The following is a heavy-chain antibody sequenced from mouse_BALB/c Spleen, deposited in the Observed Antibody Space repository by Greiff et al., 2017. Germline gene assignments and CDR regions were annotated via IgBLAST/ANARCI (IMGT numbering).Heavy chain of an antibody. CDR2: ISSGGST. V-gene: IGHV5-6-5*01. Sequence: EVQRVESGGGLVKPGGSLKLSCAASGFTFSSYAMSWVRQTPEKRLEWVASISSGGSTYYPDSVKGRFTISRDNARNILYLQMSSLRSEDTAMYYCARADYGYGAWFAYWGQGTLVTVSA. J-gene: IGHJ3*01. CDR3: ARADYGYGAWFAY. D-gene: IGHD2-2*01. CDR1: GFTFSSYA.